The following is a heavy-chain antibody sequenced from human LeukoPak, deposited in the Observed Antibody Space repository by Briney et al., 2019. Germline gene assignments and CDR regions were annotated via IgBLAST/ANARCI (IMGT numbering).Heavy chain of an antibody. V-gene: IGHV3-23*01. CDR1: GFTFSSYA. CDR2: ISGSGGST. D-gene: IGHD6-19*01. J-gene: IGHJ4*02. Sequence: PGGSLRLSCAASGFTFSSYAMSWVRQAPGKRLEWVSAISGSGGSTYYADSVKGRFTISRDNSKNTLYLQMNSLRAEDTAVYYCAKDAPIAVAGFSTFDYWGQGTLVTVSS. CDR3: AKDAPIAVAGFSTFDY.